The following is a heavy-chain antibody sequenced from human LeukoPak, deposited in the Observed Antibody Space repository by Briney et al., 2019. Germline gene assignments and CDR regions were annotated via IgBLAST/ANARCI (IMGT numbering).Heavy chain of an antibody. CDR3: ARDGPPIQLWLELDY. D-gene: IGHD5-18*01. Sequence: GGSLRLSCAASGFIFINYGMHWVRQAPGKGLEWVAFILYDGSYKYYADSVKGRFSVSRDNSKNTLYLQMNSLRAEDTAVYYCARDGPPIQLWLELDYWGQGTLVTVSS. CDR2: ILYDGSYK. CDR1: GFIFINYG. V-gene: IGHV3-30*02. J-gene: IGHJ4*02.